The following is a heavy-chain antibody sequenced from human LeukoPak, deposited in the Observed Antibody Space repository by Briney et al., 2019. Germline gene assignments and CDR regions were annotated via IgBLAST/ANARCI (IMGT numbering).Heavy chain of an antibody. CDR1: GGSISSGGYY. CDR3: ARHDFTGYDSSGYPYFDY. V-gene: IGHV4-30-2*01. D-gene: IGHD3-22*01. J-gene: IGHJ4*02. Sequence: SQTLSLTCTVSGGSISSGGYYWSWIRQPPGKGLEWIGYIYHSGSTYYNPSLKSRVTISVDRSKNQFSLKLSSVTAADTAVYYCARHDFTGYDSSGYPYFDYWGQGTLVTVSS. CDR2: IYHSGST.